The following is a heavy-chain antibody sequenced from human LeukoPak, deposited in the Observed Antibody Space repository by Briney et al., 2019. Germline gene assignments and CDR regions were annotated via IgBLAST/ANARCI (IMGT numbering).Heavy chain of an antibody. CDR3: ARSARLMKGVVEVTALDD. V-gene: IGHV3-48*03. CDR1: GFTFRSYE. Sequence: GGSLRLSCAASGFTFRSYEMNWVRQAPGKGLEWIAYLSSSGSAFSYADSVKGRFTIARDDAKNSVYLEMNSLRADDTAVYYCARSARLMKGVVEVTALDDWGQGTLVTVSS. J-gene: IGHJ4*02. D-gene: IGHD3-3*01. CDR2: LSSSGSAF.